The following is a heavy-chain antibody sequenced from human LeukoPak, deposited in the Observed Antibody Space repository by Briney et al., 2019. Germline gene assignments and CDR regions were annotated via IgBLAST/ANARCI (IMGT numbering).Heavy chain of an antibody. J-gene: IGHJ4*02. D-gene: IGHD3-10*01. CDR3: ARVMYYYASGSLVVYYFDY. CDR2: INPDGSSA. Sequence: GGSLRLSCAASGFTFSTYWMHWVRQAPGKGLVWVSRINPDGSSATYADSVKGRFTISRDNAKNTLYLQMNSLRAEDTAVYYCARVMYYYASGSLVVYYFDYWGQGNLVTVSS. V-gene: IGHV3-74*01. CDR1: GFTFSTYW.